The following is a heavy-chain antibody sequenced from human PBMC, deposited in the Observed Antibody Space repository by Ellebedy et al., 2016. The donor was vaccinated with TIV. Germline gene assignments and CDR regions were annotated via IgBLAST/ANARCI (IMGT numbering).Heavy chain of an antibody. CDR1: GFTFDDYT. J-gene: IGHJ4*02. CDR2: ISWDGGST. CDR3: AKDGGILFHFDY. V-gene: IGHV3-43*01. D-gene: IGHD2-15*01. Sequence: GGSLRLXXAASGFTFDDYTMHWVRQAPGKGLEWVSLISWDGGSTYYADSVKGRFTISRDNSKNSLYLQMNSLRTEDTALYYCAKDGGILFHFDYWGQGTLVTVSS.